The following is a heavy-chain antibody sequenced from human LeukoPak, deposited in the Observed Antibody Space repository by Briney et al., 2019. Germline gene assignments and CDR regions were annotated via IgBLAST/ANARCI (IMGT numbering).Heavy chain of an antibody. V-gene: IGHV3-48*03. Sequence: GGSLRLSCATSGFSFSSYAMHWVRQAPGKGLEWVSGISWNSGSTIYYADSVKGRFTISRDNAKNSLYLQMNSLRAEDTAVYYCARDLRYYYDSSGCFDYWGQGTLVTVSS. CDR3: ARDLRYYYDSSGCFDY. J-gene: IGHJ4*02. CDR2: ISWNSGSTI. D-gene: IGHD3-22*01. CDR1: GFSFSSYA.